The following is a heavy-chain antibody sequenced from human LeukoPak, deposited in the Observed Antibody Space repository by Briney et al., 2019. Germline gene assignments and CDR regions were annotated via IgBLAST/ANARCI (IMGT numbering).Heavy chain of an antibody. CDR3: AKVLQGDSSFDY. CDR2: IRYDGSDK. D-gene: IGHD3-16*01. V-gene: IGHV3-30*02. J-gene: IGHJ4*02. CDR1: GFTFRSYG. Sequence: GGSLRLSCAASGFTFRSYGMHWVRQAPGKGLEWVAFIRYDGSDKYYADSVKGRFTISRDNSKNTLYLQMNSLKTEDTAVYYCAKVLQGDSSFDYWGQGTLVTVSS.